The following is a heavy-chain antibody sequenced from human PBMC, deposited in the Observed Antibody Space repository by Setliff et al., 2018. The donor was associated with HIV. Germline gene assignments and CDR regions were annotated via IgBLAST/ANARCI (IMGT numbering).Heavy chain of an antibody. V-gene: IGHV4-39*07. J-gene: IGHJ6*03. CDR2: IYYSGST. CDR1: GGSISSSIYY. D-gene: IGHD1-26*01. Sequence: TLSLTCTVSGGSISSSIYYWGWIRQPPGKGLEWIGSIYYSGSTNYNPSLKSRVTISVDTSKNQFSLRLSSVTAADTAVYYCARRRPPPSGSYSKYYMDVWGKGTTVTVSS. CDR3: ARRRPPPSGSYSKYYMDV.